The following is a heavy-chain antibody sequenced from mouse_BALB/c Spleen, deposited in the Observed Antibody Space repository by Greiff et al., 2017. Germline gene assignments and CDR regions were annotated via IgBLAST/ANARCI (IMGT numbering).Heavy chain of an antibody. D-gene: IGHD2-1*01. CDR3: ASSADGNNDVRDY. CDR1: GYAFSSYW. Sequence: VQLQQSGAELVRPGSSVKISCKASGYAFSSYWMNWVKQRPGQGLEWIGQIYPGDGDTNYNGKFKGKATLTADKSSSTAYMQLSSLTSEDSAVYFLASSADGNNDVRDYGGQGTPVTVPS. J-gene: IGHJ4*01. V-gene: IGHV1-80*01. CDR2: IYPGDGDT.